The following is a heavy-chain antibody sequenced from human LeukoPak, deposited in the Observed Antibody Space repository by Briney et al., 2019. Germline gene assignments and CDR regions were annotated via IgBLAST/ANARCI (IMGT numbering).Heavy chain of an antibody. D-gene: IGHD3-9*01. V-gene: IGHV4-34*01. J-gene: IGHJ3*02. CDR1: GGSFSGYY. Sequence: SETLSLTCSVYGGSFSGYYWSWIRQPPGKGLEWMGEINHSGSTNYNPSLKSRVTISVGTSKNQFSLKLSSVTAADTAVYYCAGFTYYDILTGHDAFDIWGQGTMVTVSS. CDR3: AGFTYYDILTGHDAFDI. CDR2: INHSGST.